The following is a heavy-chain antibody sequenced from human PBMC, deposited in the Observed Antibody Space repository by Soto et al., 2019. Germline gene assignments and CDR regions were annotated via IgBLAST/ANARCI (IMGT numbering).Heavy chain of an antibody. Sequence: EVQLLESGGGLVQPGGSLRLSCAASGFTFSSYAMSWVRQAPGKGLEWVSAISGSGGSTYYADSVKGRFTISRDNSKNTLYLQMNSLRAEDTAVYYGAKDGGYYYDSSGYYPFDYWGQGTLVTVSS. CDR1: GFTFSSYA. D-gene: IGHD3-22*01. CDR2: ISGSGGST. V-gene: IGHV3-23*01. J-gene: IGHJ4*02. CDR3: AKDGGYYYDSSGYYPFDY.